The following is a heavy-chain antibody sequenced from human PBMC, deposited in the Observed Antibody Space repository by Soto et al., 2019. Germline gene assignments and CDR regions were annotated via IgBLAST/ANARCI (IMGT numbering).Heavy chain of an antibody. CDR2: INHSGST. Sequence: SETLSLTCAVYGGSFSGYYWSWIRQPPGKGLEWIGEINHSGSTNYNPSLKSRVTISVDTSKNQFSLKLSSVTAADTAVYYCARDGGYYGSGSSYNWFDPWGQGTLVTVSS. CDR1: GGSFSGYY. J-gene: IGHJ5*02. V-gene: IGHV4-34*01. CDR3: ARDGGYYGSGSSYNWFDP. D-gene: IGHD3-10*01.